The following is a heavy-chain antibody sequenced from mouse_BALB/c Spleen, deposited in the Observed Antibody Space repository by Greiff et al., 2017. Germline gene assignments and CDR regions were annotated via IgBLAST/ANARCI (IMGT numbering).Heavy chain of an antibody. CDR2: IYPGSGST. J-gene: IGHJ2*01. V-gene: IGHV1S22*01. D-gene: IGHD2-1*01. CDR3: MVYGNYFDY. CDR1: GYTFTSYW. Sequence: LQQPGSELVRPGASVKLSCKASGYTFTSYWMHWVKQRPGQGLEWIGNIYPGSGSTNYDEKFKSKATLTVDTSSSTAYMQLSSLTSEDSAVYYCMVYGNYFDYWGQGTTLTVSS.